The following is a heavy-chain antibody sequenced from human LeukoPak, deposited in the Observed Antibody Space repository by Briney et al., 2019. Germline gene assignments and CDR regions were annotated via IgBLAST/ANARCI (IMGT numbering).Heavy chain of an antibody. CDR2: ISSSSSYI. Sequence: GGSLRLSCATSGFTFSSYSMNWVRQAPGKGLEWVSSISSSSSYIYHADSVKGRFTISRDNAKNSLYLQMNSLRAEDTAVYYCARAREQQLNGMDVWGQGTTVTVSS. J-gene: IGHJ6*02. D-gene: IGHD6-13*01. V-gene: IGHV3-21*01. CDR3: ARAREQQLNGMDV. CDR1: GFTFSSYS.